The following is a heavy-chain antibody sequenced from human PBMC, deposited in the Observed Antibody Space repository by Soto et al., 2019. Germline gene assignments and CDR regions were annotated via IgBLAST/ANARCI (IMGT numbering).Heavy chain of an antibody. CDR3: ARQELELDWFDP. CDR1: GGSVTSRNW. J-gene: IGHJ5*02. V-gene: IGHV4-4*02. CDR2: IHHSGTT. Sequence: QVQLQESGPGLVQPAGTLSLTCTVSGGSVTSRNWWIWVRQPPGKGLEWIGAIHHSGTTDYNPSLKSRATISVDKSKHHFSLRLTSVTAADTALYYCARQELELDWFDPWGQGTLVSVSS. D-gene: IGHD1-7*01.